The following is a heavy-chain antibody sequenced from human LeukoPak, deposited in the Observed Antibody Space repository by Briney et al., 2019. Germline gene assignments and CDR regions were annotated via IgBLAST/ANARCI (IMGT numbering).Heavy chain of an antibody. J-gene: IGHJ4*02. V-gene: IGHV3-53*01. Sequence: GGSLRLSCAASGFIVSGKYMSWVCQAPGKGLEWVSGIHTSDNAFYADSVKGRFSISRDTSKNTLNLQMNTLRAEDTAVYYCATRIGAGGLFYFDYWGQGTLVTVSS. D-gene: IGHD6-13*01. CDR3: ATRIGAGGLFYFDY. CDR1: GFIVSGKY. CDR2: IHTSDNA.